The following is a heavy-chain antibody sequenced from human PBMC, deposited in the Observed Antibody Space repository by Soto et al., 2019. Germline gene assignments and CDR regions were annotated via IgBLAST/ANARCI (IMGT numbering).Heavy chain of an antibody. CDR3: ARDVAEELGPYYYYYMDV. J-gene: IGHJ6*03. D-gene: IGHD1-7*01. CDR1: GFTFSSYS. V-gene: IGHV3-48*01. Sequence: GGSLRLSCAASGFTFSSYSMNWVRQAPGKGLEWVSYISISSSSIYYADSVKGRFTISRDNAKNSLYLQMNSLRAEDTALYYCARDVAEELGPYYYYYMDVWGKGTTVTVSS. CDR2: ISISSSSI.